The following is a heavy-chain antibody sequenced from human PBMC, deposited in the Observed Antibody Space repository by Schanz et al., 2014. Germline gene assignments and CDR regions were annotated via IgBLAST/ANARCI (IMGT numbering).Heavy chain of an antibody. Sequence: EGQLLESGGGLIQPGGSLRLSCAASGFTFSSYAMSWVRQAPGKGLEWVSTISASGGSTYYADSVKGRFTISRYNSKNILYLQMNSLRAEDTAVYYCAKDPSHGDYDYYFDYWGQGTLXTVSS. D-gene: IGHD3-22*01. V-gene: IGHV3-23*01. CDR2: ISASGGST. J-gene: IGHJ4*02. CDR1: GFTFSSYA. CDR3: AKDPSHGDYDYYFDY.